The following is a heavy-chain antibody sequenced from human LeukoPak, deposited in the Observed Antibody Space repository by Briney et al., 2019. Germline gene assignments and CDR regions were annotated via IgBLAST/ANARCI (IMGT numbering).Heavy chain of an antibody. J-gene: IGHJ5*02. CDR3: AKDPPLGYCSGGSCNNWFDP. D-gene: IGHD2-15*01. CDR2: ISGSGGST. CDR1: GFTFSSYA. V-gene: IGHV3-23*01. Sequence: PGGSLRLSCAASGFTFSSYAMSWVRQAPGKGLEWVSAISGSGGSTYYADSVKGRFTISRDNSKNTLYLQMNSLRAEDTAVYYCAKDPPLGYCSGGSCNNWFDPWGQGTLVTVSS.